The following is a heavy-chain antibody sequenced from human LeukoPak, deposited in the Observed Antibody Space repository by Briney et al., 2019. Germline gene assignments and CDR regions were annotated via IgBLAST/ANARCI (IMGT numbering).Heavy chain of an antibody. CDR1: GFTFSSYW. CDR3: AREGTMVRGVIIYYYYYMDV. V-gene: IGHV3-74*01. CDR2: INSDGSST. Sequence: GGSLRLSCAASGFTFSSYWMHWVRQAPGKGLVWVSRINSDGSSTSYADSVKGRFTISRDNAKNTLYLQMNSLRAEDTAVYYCAREGTMVRGVIIYYYYYMDVWGKGTTVTISS. D-gene: IGHD3-10*01. J-gene: IGHJ6*03.